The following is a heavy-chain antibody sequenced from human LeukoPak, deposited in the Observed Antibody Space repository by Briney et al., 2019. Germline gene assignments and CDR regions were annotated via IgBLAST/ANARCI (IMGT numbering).Heavy chain of an antibody. V-gene: IGHV3-7*01. J-gene: IGHJ4*03. CDR2: IKQDGSEK. Sequence: PGGSLRLSCAASGFTISTYWMSWVRQAPGKGLEWVANIKQDGSEKYYVDSVKGRFTISRDNAKNSLYLQMNSLRAEDTAVYYCARDGFNSGYHDYWGQGTTVTVSS. CDR3: ARDGFNSGYHDY. CDR1: GFTISTYW. D-gene: IGHD3-22*01.